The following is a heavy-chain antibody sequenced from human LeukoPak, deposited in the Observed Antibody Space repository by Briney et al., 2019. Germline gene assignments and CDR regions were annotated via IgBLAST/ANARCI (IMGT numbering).Heavy chain of an antibody. Sequence: PSETLSLTCAVYGGSFSGYYWSWIRQPPGKGLEWIGEINHSGSTNYNPSLKSRVTISVVTSKNQFSLKLSSVTAADTAVYYCARGSSSWYYYYMDVWGKGTTVTVSS. CDR3: ARGSSSWYYYYMDV. CDR2: INHSGST. J-gene: IGHJ6*03. CDR1: GGSFSGYY. D-gene: IGHD6-13*01. V-gene: IGHV4-34*01.